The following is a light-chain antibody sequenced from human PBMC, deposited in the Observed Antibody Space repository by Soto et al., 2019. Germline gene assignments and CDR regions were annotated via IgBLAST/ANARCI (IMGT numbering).Light chain of an antibody. CDR1: QSVGTY. CDR3: QQRSN. V-gene: IGKV3-11*01. Sequence: EIVLTQSPATLSLSPVERAILSCRASQSVGTYLAWYQQKPGQAPRLLIYDASNRATGIPARFGGSGSGTDFTLTINSLEPEDFAVYYCQQRSNFGQGTRLEIK. J-gene: IGKJ5*01. CDR2: DAS.